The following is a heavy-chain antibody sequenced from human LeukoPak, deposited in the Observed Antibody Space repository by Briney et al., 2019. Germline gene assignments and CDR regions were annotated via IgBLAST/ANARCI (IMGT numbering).Heavy chain of an antibody. CDR1: GFTFDDYT. V-gene: IGHV3-21*01. D-gene: IGHD2-2*01. CDR2: ISSSSSYI. CDR3: ARSRCSSTSCYRTRYFDY. J-gene: IGHJ4*02. Sequence: PGGSLRLSCAASGFTFDDYTMHWVRQAPGKGLEWVSSISSSSSYIYYADSVKGRFTISRDNAKNSLYLQMNSLRAEDTAVYYCARSRCSSTSCYRTRYFDYWGQGTLVTVSS.